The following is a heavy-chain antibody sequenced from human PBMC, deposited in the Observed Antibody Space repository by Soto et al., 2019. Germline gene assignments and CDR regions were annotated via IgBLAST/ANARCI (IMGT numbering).Heavy chain of an antibody. Sequence: GSLRLSCAASGFTFSSYWMSWVRQAPGKGLEWVANIKQDGSEKYYVDSVKGRFTISRDNAKNSLYLQMNSLRAEDTAVYYCARVPGFWSGYYPYFDYWGQGTLVTVSS. J-gene: IGHJ4*02. V-gene: IGHV3-7*03. CDR2: IKQDGSEK. D-gene: IGHD3-3*01. CDR3: ARVPGFWSGYYPYFDY. CDR1: GFTFSSYW.